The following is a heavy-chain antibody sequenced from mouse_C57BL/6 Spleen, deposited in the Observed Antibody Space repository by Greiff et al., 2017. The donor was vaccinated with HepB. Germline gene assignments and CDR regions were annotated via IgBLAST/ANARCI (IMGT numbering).Heavy chain of an antibody. CDR2: ISYDGSN. Sequence: EVQLVESGPGLVKPSQSLSLTCSVTGYSITSGYYWNWIRQFPGNKLEWMGYISYDGSNNYNPSLKNRISITRDTSKNQFFLKLNSVTTEDTATYYCARAIYYDYPAWFAYWGQGTLVTVSA. J-gene: IGHJ3*01. D-gene: IGHD2-4*01. V-gene: IGHV3-6*01. CDR1: GYSITSGYY. CDR3: ARAIYYDYPAWFAY.